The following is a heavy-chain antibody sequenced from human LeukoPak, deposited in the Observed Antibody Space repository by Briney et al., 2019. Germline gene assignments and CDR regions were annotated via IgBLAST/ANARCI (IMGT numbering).Heavy chain of an antibody. CDR2: ISGSGGST. D-gene: IGHD6-6*01. Sequence: GGSLRLSCAASGFTFSSYAMSWVRQAPGKGLEWVSAISGSGGSTYYADSVKGRFTISRDNSKNTLYLQMNSLRAEDTAVYYCARDPYSSTWSYGMDVWGQGTTVSVSS. J-gene: IGHJ6*02. V-gene: IGHV3-23*01. CDR3: ARDPYSSTWSYGMDV. CDR1: GFTFSSYA.